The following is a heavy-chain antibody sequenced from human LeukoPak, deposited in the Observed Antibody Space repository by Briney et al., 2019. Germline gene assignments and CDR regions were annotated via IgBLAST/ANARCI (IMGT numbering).Heavy chain of an antibody. D-gene: IGHD2-8*02. CDR3: AKDTGGYADY. J-gene: IGHJ4*02. CDR2: ISYDGSNK. V-gene: IGHV3-30*18. Sequence: GGSLRLSCAASGFTFSSYGMHWVRQAPGKGLEWVAVISYDGSNKYYADSVKGRFTISRDNSKNTLYLQMNSLRAEDTAVNYCAKDTGGYADYWGQGTLVTVSS. CDR1: GFTFSSYG.